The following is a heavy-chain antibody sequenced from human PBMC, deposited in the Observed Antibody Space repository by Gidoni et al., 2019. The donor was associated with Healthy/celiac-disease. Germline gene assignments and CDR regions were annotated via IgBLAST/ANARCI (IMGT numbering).Heavy chain of an antibody. CDR2: VDPEDGET. Sequence: EVQLVQSGAEVKKPGATVKIYCKVSGYTFTDYYMHWVQQAPGKGLEWMGLVDPEDGETIYAEKFQGRVTITADTSTDTAYMELSSLRSEDTAVYYCATDLLGYYDSSGYYQPVDYWGQGTLVTVSS. CDR3: ATDLLGYYDSSGYYQPVDY. V-gene: IGHV1-69-2*01. D-gene: IGHD3-22*01. J-gene: IGHJ4*02. CDR1: GYTFTDYY.